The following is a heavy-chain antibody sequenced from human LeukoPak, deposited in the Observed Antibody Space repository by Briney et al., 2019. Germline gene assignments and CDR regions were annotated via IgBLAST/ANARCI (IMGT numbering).Heavy chain of an antibody. CDR3: ARDHVGYFDY. V-gene: IGHV3-30-3*01. Sequence: PGGSLRLSCAASGFTFRDYYMNWVRRAPGKGLQWVAVISYDGSNKYYADSVKGRFTISRDNSKNTLYLQMNSLRAEDTAVYYCARDHVGYFDYWGQGTLVTVSS. CDR1: GFTFRDYY. D-gene: IGHD1-26*01. J-gene: IGHJ4*02. CDR2: ISYDGSNK.